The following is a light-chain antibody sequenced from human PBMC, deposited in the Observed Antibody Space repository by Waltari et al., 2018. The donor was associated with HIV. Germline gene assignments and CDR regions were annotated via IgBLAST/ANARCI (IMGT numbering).Light chain of an antibody. CDR2: KAS. CDR1: QSISSW. Sequence: DIQMTQSPSTLSASVGDRVTITCRASQSISSWLAWYQQKPGKAPKLLIYKASSVESGVPSRCSGSGSGTEFTLTISSLQPDDFATYYCQQYNSYSGTFGQGTRVEIK. V-gene: IGKV1-5*03. CDR3: QQYNSYSGT. J-gene: IGKJ1*01.